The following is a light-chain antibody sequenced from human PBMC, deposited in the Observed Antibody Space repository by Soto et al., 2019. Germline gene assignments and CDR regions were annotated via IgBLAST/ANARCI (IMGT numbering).Light chain of an antibody. CDR1: TGAVTSGHY. CDR3: LLSYSGARV. J-gene: IGLJ3*02. CDR2: NTS. V-gene: IGLV7-46*01. Sequence: QAVVTQEPSLTVSPGGTVTLTCGSSTGAVTSGHYPYWFQQKPGQAPRTLVYNTSDKHSWAPAQFSGSLLGGKAALTLSGAQPEDEAEYYCLLSYSGARVFGGGTKLTVL.